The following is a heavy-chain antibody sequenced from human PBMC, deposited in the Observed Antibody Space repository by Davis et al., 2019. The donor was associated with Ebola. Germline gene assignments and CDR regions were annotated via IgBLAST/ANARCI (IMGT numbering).Heavy chain of an antibody. D-gene: IGHD5-24*01. Sequence: AASVKVSCKASGYTFDSYGFDWVRQAPGQGLEWLGWISPYTGNTNYAHKLQGRVTLTTDTSAATAYMQLTSLRSDDTAIYYCARDFQDGATWVSDYWGQGTLVTVSP. V-gene: IGHV1-18*04. CDR1: GYTFDSYG. J-gene: IGHJ4*02. CDR3: ARDFQDGATWVSDY. CDR2: ISPYTGNT.